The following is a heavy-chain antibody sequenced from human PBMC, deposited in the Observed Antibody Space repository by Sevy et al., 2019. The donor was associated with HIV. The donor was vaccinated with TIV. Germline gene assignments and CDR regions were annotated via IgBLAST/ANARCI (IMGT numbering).Heavy chain of an antibody. J-gene: IGHJ4*03. CDR3: GRGFYGGNRDNCFDY. CDR1: GFTFSSHE. D-gene: IGHD2-15*01. CDR2: ITSSGSTM. V-gene: IGHV3-48*03. Sequence: GGSLRLSCAASGFTFSSHEMNWVRQAPGKGLEWVSYITSSGSTMYYADSVKGRFTISRDNAKNSLYLQMNSLKAEDKAFYYCGRGFYGGNRDNCFDYWGQGTMVTVSS.